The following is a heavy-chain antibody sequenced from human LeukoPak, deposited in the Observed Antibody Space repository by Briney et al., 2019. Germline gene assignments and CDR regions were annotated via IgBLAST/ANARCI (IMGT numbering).Heavy chain of an antibody. CDR3: ARVEAAASYYYYYYMDA. D-gene: IGHD6-13*01. Sequence: GGSLRLSCAASGFTVSSNYMSWVRQAPGKGLEWVSVIYSGGSTYYADSVKGRFTISRDNSKNTLYLQMNSLRAEDTAVYYCARVEAAASYYYYYYMDAWGKGTTVTVSS. J-gene: IGHJ6*03. CDR2: IYSGGST. V-gene: IGHV3-66*02. CDR1: GFTVSSNY.